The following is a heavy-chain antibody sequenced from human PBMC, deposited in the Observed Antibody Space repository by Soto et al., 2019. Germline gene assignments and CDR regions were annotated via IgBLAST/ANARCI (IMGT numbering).Heavy chain of an antibody. CDR3: AREEVCQWFTKGCYGMDV. J-gene: IGHJ6*02. V-gene: IGHV4-34*01. CDR1: GGSFSGYS. Sequence: QVQLQQWGAGLLKPSETLSLTCAVYGGSFSGYSWTWIRQPPGKGLEWIGEINHGEATNTNPSLKSRVTMSVDTSKNQFSLKLSSVTAADTAVYYCAREEVCQWFTKGCYGMDVWGQGTTVTVSS. CDR2: INHGEAT. D-gene: IGHD2-8*01.